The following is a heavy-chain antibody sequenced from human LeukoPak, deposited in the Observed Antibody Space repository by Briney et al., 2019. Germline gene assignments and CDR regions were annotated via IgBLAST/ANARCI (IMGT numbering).Heavy chain of an antibody. CDR1: GFTFSNYA. D-gene: IGHD6-19*01. CDR3: AKPVGSSGWYGDFDC. J-gene: IGHJ4*02. Sequence: QPGASLRLSCAASGFTFSNYAMNWVRQAPGKGLEWVSAIRGSGGSTYYADSVKGRFTISRDNSKNTLYLQMNSLRAEDTAIYYCAKPVGSSGWYGDFDCWGQGTLVTVSS. CDR2: IRGSGGST. V-gene: IGHV3-23*01.